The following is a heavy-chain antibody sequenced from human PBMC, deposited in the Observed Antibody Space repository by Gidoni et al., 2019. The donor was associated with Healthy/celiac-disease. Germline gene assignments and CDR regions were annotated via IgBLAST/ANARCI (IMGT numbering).Heavy chain of an antibody. Sequence: SYWMSWVRQAPGKGLEWVANIKQDGSEKYYVDSVKGRFTISRDNAKNSLYLQMNSLRAEDTAVYYCVRGPSRLNILGPPGAFDIWGQGTMVTVSS. CDR1: SYW. CDR2: IKQDGSEK. D-gene: IGHD2-21*01. J-gene: IGHJ3*02. V-gene: IGHV3-7*03. CDR3: VRGPSRLNILGPPGAFDI.